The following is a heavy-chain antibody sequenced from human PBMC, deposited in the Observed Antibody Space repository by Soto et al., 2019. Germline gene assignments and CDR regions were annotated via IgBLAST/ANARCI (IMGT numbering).Heavy chain of an antibody. CDR1: GYTFTSYY. CDR2: INPSGGST. D-gene: IGHD3-3*01. J-gene: IGHJ6*02. CDR3: ARDSDPMAYYDFWSGYLSWSNYYYYYCMDV. V-gene: IGHV1-46*01. Sequence: ASVKVSCKASGYTFTSYYMHWVRQAPGQGLEWMGIINPSGGSTSYAQKFQGRVTMTRDTSTSTVYMELSSLRSEDTAVYYCARDSDPMAYYDFWSGYLSWSNYYYYYCMDVWGQGTTVTVSS.